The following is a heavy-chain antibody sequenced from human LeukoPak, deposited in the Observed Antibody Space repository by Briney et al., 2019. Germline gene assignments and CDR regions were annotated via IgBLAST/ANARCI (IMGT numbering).Heavy chain of an antibody. CDR2: ISDNGGST. Sequence: GGSLRLSCAASGFTFSVYAMSWVRQAPGKGLEWVSTISDNGGSTYYADSVKGRFTISRDNSKKTLSLQMNSLRAEDTAIYFCAKRSTSNYYGGFDYWGQGTLVTVSS. CDR1: GFTFSVYA. CDR3: AKRSTSNYYGGFDY. J-gene: IGHJ4*02. V-gene: IGHV3-23*01. D-gene: IGHD3-22*01.